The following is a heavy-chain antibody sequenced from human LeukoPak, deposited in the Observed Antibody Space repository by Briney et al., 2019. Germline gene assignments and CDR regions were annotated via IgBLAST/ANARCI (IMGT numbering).Heavy chain of an antibody. CDR3: ATLVGANPRGFDP. D-gene: IGHD1-26*01. CDR1: GGSISSGSYY. Sequence: PSQTLSLTCTVSGGSISSGSYYWNWIRQSAGKGLEWIGRIYTSGSTDYNPSLKSRITISVDTSKNQFSLKLSSVTAADTAVYYCATLVGANPRGFDPWGQGTLVTVSS. J-gene: IGHJ5*02. CDR2: IYTSGST. V-gene: IGHV4-61*02.